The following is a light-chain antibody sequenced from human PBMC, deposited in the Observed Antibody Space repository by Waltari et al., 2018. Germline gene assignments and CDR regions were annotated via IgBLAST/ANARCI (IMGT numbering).Light chain of an antibody. J-gene: IGKJ3*01. Sequence: IVLTQSPGTLSLSPGERATLSCRASQSIPNNYLAWYQQRPGRAPSLRIYIASSMATGIPDRFSGSGSGTDFTLTISRLEPEDFAVYYCQQSGTSPFTFGPGTKVDI. CDR2: IAS. V-gene: IGKV3-20*01. CDR1: QSIPNNY. CDR3: QQSGTSPFT.